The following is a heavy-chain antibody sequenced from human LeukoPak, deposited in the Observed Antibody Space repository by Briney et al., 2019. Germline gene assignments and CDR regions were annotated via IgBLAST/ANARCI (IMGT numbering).Heavy chain of an antibody. Sequence: SETLSLTCAVYGGSFSGYYWSWIRQPPGKGLDWIGEINHGGSTNYNPSLKSRVTISVDTSKNQFSLKLSSVTDADTAVYYCARDRPHYDYVWGSYRYYYFDYWGQGTLVTVSS. CDR2: INHGGST. V-gene: IGHV4-34*01. CDR1: GGSFSGYY. J-gene: IGHJ4*02. CDR3: ARDRPHYDYVWGSYRYYYFDY. D-gene: IGHD3-16*02.